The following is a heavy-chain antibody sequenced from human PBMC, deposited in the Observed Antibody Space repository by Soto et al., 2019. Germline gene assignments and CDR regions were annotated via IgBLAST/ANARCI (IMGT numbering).Heavy chain of an antibody. V-gene: IGHV4-31*03. CDR2: IYYSGST. D-gene: IGHD2-8*01. CDR1: GGSISSGGYY. Sequence: TSENLSLTSTVSGGSISSGGYYWSWIRQHPGKGLEWIGYIYYSGSTYYNPSLKSRVTISVDTSKNQFSLKLSSVTAADTAVYYCARLLLIFGVFALCGQGTMVTVSS. J-gene: IGHJ3*01. CDR3: ARLLLIFGVFAL.